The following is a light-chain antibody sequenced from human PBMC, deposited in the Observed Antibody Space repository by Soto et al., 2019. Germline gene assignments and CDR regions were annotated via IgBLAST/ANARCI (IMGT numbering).Light chain of an antibody. CDR2: DAS. CDR3: QQRGNWPLT. J-gene: IGKJ4*01. Sequence: EIVLTQSPATLSLSPGERATLSCRASQSVSNSLAWYQQKPGQAPRLLIYDASNRATDIPARFSGSGSGTGFTLTISSLEPEDFAVYYCQQRGNWPLTFGGGTKVDIK. V-gene: IGKV3-11*01. CDR1: QSVSNS.